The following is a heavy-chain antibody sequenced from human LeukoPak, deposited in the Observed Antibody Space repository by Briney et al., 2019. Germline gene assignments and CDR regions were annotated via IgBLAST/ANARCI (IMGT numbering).Heavy chain of an antibody. CDR1: GGSSSGYY. V-gene: IGHV4-34*01. Sequence: PSETLSLTCAVYGGSSSGYYWSWIRQPPGKGLEWIGEINHSGSTNYNPSLKSRVTISVDTSKNQFSLKLSSVTAADTAVYYCARTMRSRVPAANNWFDPWGQGTLVTVSS. D-gene: IGHD2-2*01. CDR3: ARTMRSRVPAANNWFDP. CDR2: INHSGST. J-gene: IGHJ5*02.